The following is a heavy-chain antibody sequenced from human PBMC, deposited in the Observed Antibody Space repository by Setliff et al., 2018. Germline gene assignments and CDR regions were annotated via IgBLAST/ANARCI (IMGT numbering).Heavy chain of an antibody. CDR2: MNPNSGNT. Sequence: ASVKVSCKTSGYIFTDYSLHWVRQAPGQGLEWMGWMNPNSGNTGYAQKFQGRVTMTRNTSISTAYMELSSLRSEDTAVYYCARGPSPYYDFWSGYYFHYYYYMDVRGKGTTVTVSS. CDR1: GYIFTDYS. CDR3: ARGPSPYYDFWSGYYFHYYYYMDV. J-gene: IGHJ6*03. V-gene: IGHV1-8*02. D-gene: IGHD3-3*01.